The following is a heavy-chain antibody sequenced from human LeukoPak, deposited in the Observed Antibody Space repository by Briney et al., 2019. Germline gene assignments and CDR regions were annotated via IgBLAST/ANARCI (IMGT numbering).Heavy chain of an antibody. V-gene: IGHV3-48*02. CDR3: VRDPDALDF. CDR2: IRSSGSPT. Sequence: GGSLRLSCAASGFTFSSYSMTWVRQAPGKGLEWVSYIRSSGSPTYYADSVKGRFTISRDNAKNSLYLQMNSLRDEDTAVYYCVRDPDALDFWGQGTPVTVSS. J-gene: IGHJ4*02. CDR1: GFTFSSYS.